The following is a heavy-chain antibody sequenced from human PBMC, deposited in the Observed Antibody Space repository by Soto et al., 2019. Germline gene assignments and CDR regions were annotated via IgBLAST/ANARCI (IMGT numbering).Heavy chain of an antibody. Sequence: SETLSLTCTVSGGSISSGDYYWSWIRQPPGKGLEWIGYIFYSGSTYYNPSLKSRVTISVDTSKNQFSLRLSSVTAADTAVYYCARRYGRYFDYWGQGTLVTVSS. J-gene: IGHJ4*02. D-gene: IGHD4-17*01. CDR2: IFYSGST. V-gene: IGHV4-30-4*01. CDR3: ARRYGRYFDY. CDR1: GGSISSGDYY.